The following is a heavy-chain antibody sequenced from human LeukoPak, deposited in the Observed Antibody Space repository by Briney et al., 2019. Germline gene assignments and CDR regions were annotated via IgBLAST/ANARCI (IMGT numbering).Heavy chain of an antibody. Sequence: PSETLSLTCAVYGGSFSGYYWSWIRQPPGKGLEWIGEINHSGSTNYNPSLKSRVTISVDTSKNQFSLKLSSVTAADTAVYYCARGRYYDILTGYSRDYFDYWGQGTLVTVSS. CDR1: GGSFSGYY. D-gene: IGHD3-9*01. V-gene: IGHV4-34*01. CDR3: ARGRYYDILTGYSRDYFDY. J-gene: IGHJ4*02. CDR2: INHSGST.